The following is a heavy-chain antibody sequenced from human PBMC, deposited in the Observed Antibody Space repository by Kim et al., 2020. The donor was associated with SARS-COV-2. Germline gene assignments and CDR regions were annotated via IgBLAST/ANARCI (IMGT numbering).Heavy chain of an antibody. CDR2: VSGSGGST. CDR1: GFTFSRYD. Sequence: GGSLRLSCAASGFTFSRYDMSWVRQAPGKGLGGLEWVSTVSGSGGSTYYADSVKGRFIISRDNSKNTLFLQMNGLRAEDAAVYYCAQGGVGAAFDYWGQGTLVTVSS. D-gene: IGHD2-15*01. J-gene: IGHJ4*02. V-gene: IGHV3-23*01. CDR3: AQGGVGAAFDY.